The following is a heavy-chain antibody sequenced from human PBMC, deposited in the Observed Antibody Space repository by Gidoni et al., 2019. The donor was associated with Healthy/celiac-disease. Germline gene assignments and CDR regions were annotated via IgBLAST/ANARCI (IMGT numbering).Heavy chain of an antibody. D-gene: IGHD3-3*01. J-gene: IGHJ6*02. CDR2: IIPIFGTA. Sequence: QVQLVQSGAEVKKPGSSVKVSCKASGGTFSSYAISWVRQAPGQGLEWMGGIIPIFGTANYAQKFQGRVTITADESTSTAYMELSSLRSEDTAVYYCARGTIFGVVITYGMDVWGQGTTVTVSS. V-gene: IGHV1-69*01. CDR3: ARGTIFGVVITYGMDV. CDR1: GGTFSSYA.